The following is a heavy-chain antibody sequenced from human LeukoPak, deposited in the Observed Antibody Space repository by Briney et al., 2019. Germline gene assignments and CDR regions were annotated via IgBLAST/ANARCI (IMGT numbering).Heavy chain of an antibody. V-gene: IGHV3-53*01. CDR1: GFTVSSNS. CDR3: AKDPYYYGSGSYYFFDY. J-gene: IGHJ4*02. CDR2: IYSGGNT. Sequence: PGGSLRLSCTVSGFTVSSNSMSWVRQAPGKGLEWVSFIYSGGNTHYSDSVKGRFTISRDNSKNTLYLQMNSLRAEDTAVYYCAKDPYYYGSGSYYFFDYWGQGTLVTVSS. D-gene: IGHD3-10*01.